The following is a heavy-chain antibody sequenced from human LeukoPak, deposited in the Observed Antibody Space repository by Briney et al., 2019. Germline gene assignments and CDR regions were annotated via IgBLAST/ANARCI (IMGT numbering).Heavy chain of an antibody. Sequence: SETLSLTCTVSGGSISSYYWSWIRQPPGKGLEWIGYIYYSGSTNYNPSLKSRVTISVDTSKNQFSLKLSSVTAADTAVYYCAREWDCSGGSCYGSWFDPWGQGTLVTVSS. CDR1: GGSISSYY. CDR2: IYYSGST. V-gene: IGHV4-59*12. CDR3: AREWDCSGGSCYGSWFDP. D-gene: IGHD2-15*01. J-gene: IGHJ5*02.